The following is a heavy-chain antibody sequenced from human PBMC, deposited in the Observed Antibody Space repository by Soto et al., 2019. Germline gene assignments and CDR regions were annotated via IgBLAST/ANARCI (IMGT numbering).Heavy chain of an antibody. CDR1: GGTFSSYA. J-gene: IGHJ6*02. Sequence: QVQLVQSGAEVKKPGSSVKVSCKASGGTFSSYAISWVRQVPGQGLEWMGGITPISDTTNYAQKFQGRVTITADESTSTAYMELSSLRSEDTAVYYCARSQGSSTSLEIYYYYYYGMDVWGQGTTVTVSS. V-gene: IGHV1-69*01. CDR2: ITPISDTT. CDR3: ARSQGSSTSLEIYYYYYYGMDV. D-gene: IGHD2-2*01.